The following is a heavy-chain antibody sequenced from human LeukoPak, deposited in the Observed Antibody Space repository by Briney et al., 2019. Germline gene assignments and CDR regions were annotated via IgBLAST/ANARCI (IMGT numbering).Heavy chain of an antibody. CDR2: IYTSGST. CDR1: GGSISSGSYY. CDR3: ASGPLAVAGTQSHVDY. J-gene: IGHJ4*02. D-gene: IGHD6-19*01. Sequence: SETLSLTCTVSGGSISSGSYYWSWIRQPAGKGLEWIGRIYTSGSTNYNPSLKSRVTISVDTSKNQFSLKLSSVTAADTAVYYCASGPLAVAGTQSHVDYWGQGTLVTVSS. V-gene: IGHV4-61*02.